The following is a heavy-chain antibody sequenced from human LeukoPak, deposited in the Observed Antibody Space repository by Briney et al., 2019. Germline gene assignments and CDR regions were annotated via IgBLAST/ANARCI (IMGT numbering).Heavy chain of an antibody. J-gene: IGHJ4*02. V-gene: IGHV1-2*02. CDR1: GYTFTGYY. D-gene: IGHD6-13*01. CDR3: ARLVEARIAAAGNGHLDY. CDR2: INPNSGGT. Sequence: GASVKVSCKASGYTFTGYYMHWARQAPGQGLEWMGWINPNSGGTNYAQKFQGRVTMTRDTSISTAYMELSRLRSDDTAVYYCARLVEARIAAAGNGHLDYWGQGTLVTVSS.